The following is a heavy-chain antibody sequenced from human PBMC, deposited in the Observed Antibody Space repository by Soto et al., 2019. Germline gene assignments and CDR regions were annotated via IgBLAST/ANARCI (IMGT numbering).Heavy chain of an antibody. V-gene: IGHV4-59*01. CDR3: TLRSMAVVPEY. CDR1: GDSISSYY. J-gene: IGHJ4*02. D-gene: IGHD3-22*01. CDR2: LYYGRSA. Sequence: QVQLQESGPGLVKPSETLSLTCAVSGDSISSYYCMWIRQPPGKGLESIGYLYYGRSANYNPSLKSRSTLSVDTSTNQCSLTLSSMTAADTAVYYCTLRSMAVVPEYWGQGTLVTVSS.